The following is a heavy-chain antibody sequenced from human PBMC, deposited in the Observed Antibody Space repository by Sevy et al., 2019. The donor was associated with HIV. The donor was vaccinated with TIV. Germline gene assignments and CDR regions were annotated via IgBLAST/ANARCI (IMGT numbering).Heavy chain of an antibody. CDR2: IRIKANSYAT. V-gene: IGHV3-73*01. J-gene: IGHJ5*02. D-gene: IGHD6-19*01. CDR1: GFTFSGSA. Sequence: GGSLRLSCAASGFTFSGSAMHWVRQASGKGLEWVGRIRIKANSYATAYAASVKGRFTISRDDSKNTAYLQMNSLKTEYTAVYYCTRRYSSGWYLFDPWGQGTLVTVSS. CDR3: TRRYSSGWYLFDP.